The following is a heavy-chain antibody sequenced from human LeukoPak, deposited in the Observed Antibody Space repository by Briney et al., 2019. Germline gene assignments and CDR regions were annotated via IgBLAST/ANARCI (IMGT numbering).Heavy chain of an antibody. D-gene: IGHD3-16*02. Sequence: PGGSLRLSCAASGFAFGNYIMHWVRQAPGKGLEWVAHTSYDGSNRNYADSVKGRFTISRDNAKNSLYLQMNSLRAEDTAVYYCARDVITFGGVIVYPDYWGQGTLVTVSS. CDR1: GFAFGNYI. CDR2: TSYDGSNR. J-gene: IGHJ4*02. CDR3: ARDVITFGGVIVYPDY. V-gene: IGHV3-30*07.